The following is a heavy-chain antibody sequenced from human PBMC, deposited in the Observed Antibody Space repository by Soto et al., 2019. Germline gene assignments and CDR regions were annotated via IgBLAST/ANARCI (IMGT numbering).Heavy chain of an antibody. V-gene: IGHV3-15*05. J-gene: IGHJ4*01. CDR3: VECWYDY. Sequence: GKGLEWVGRIKSKTDGGARDYAVPVKGRFSISRDDSKNTLYLQMNSLLLYETAAYYYVECWYDYWGQGALVTVPS. CDR2: IKSKTDGGAR. D-gene: IGHD2-15*01.